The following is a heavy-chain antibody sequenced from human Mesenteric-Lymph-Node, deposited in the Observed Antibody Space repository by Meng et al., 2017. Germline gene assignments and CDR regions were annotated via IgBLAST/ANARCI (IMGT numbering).Heavy chain of an antibody. Sequence: SETLSLTCTVSGGSVSSGSYYWSWNPQPPGKGLEWIGYIYYSGSTNYNPSLKSRVTISVDTSKNQFSLRLSSVTAADTAVYYCARVWTGPEYFDYWGQGTPVTVSS. CDR1: GGSVSSGSYY. V-gene: IGHV4-61*01. D-gene: IGHD3/OR15-3a*01. CDR3: ARVWTGPEYFDY. J-gene: IGHJ4*01. CDR2: IYYSGST.